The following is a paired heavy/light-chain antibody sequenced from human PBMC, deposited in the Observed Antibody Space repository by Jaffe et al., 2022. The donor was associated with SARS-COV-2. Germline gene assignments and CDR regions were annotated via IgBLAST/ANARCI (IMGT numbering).Heavy chain of an antibody. CDR2: ISNSDSTI. V-gene: IGHV3-48*01. Sequence: EVQLVESGGGLVQPGGSLRLSCAASGFTFSNYRMNWVRQAPGKGLEWVSYISNSDSTIYYADSVKGRFTISRDNAKNSLYLQMNSLRGEDTAVYYCARETNDGGYFDYWGQGTLVTVSS. D-gene: IGHD1-1*01. CDR3: ARETNDGGYFDY. J-gene: IGHJ4*03. CDR1: GFTFSNYR.
Light chain of an antibody. CDR2: YDR. V-gene: IGLV3-21*04. CDR1: NIGSKS. CDR3: QVWHTTSAAYV. J-gene: IGLJ1*01. Sequence: SYVLTQPPSVSVAPGKTARIPCGGNNIGSKSVHWYQQKPGQAPVLVIFYDRDRPSGIPERFSGSNSGNTATLTISRVEAGDEADYYCQVWHTTSAAYVFGTGTKVTVL.